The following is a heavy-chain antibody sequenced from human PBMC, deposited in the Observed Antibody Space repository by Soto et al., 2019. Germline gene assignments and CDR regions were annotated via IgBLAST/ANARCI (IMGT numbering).Heavy chain of an antibody. J-gene: IGHJ6*02. CDR1: GGSFSGYY. CDR2: INHSGST. CDR3: ASTAAVYADYYGMDV. Sequence: PSETLSLTCAVYGGSFSGYYWSWIRQPPGKGLEWIGEINHSGSTNYNPSLKSRVTISVDTSKNQFSPKLSSVTAADTAVYYCASTAAVYADYYGMDVWGQGTTVTVSS. D-gene: IGHD2-2*01. V-gene: IGHV4-34*01.